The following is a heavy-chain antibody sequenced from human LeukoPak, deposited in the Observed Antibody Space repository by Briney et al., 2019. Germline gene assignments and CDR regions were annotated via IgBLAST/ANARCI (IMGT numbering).Heavy chain of an antibody. CDR2: IIPIFGTA. J-gene: IGHJ1*01. CDR3: ARRPDYYDSSGLKLEYFQH. CDR1: GGTFSSYA. D-gene: IGHD3-22*01. V-gene: IGHV1-69*13. Sequence: ASVKVSCKASGGTFSSYAISWVRQAPGQGLEWMGGIIPIFGTANYAQKFQGRVTITADESTSTAYMELSSLRSEDTAVYYCARRPDYYDSSGLKLEYFQHWGQGTLVTVSS.